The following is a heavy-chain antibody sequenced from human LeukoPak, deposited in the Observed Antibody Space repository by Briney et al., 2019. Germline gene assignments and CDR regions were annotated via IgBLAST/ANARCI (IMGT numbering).Heavy chain of an antibody. CDR1: GGSISSGSYY. CDR2: IYYSGST. Sequence: SETLSLTCTVSGGSISSGSYYWGWIRQPPGKGLEWIGTIYYSGSTNYNPSLKSRATVSVDTSKNQFSLKLSSVTAADTAVYYCARDGGVGATDYWGQGTLVTVSS. V-gene: IGHV4-39*02. J-gene: IGHJ4*02. CDR3: ARDGGVGATDY. D-gene: IGHD1-26*01.